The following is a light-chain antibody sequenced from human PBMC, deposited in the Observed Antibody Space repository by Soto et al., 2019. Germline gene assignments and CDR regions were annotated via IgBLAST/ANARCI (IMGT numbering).Light chain of an antibody. CDR2: EVT. Sequence: QSALTQPASVSGSHGRSITISCTGTSGVIGGYNYVSWYQQHPGKAPKLLISEVTNRPSGVSNRFSGSKSGNTASLTISGLQAEDEADYYCSSYTTNITPVVFGGGTNLTVL. CDR3: SSYTTNITPVV. V-gene: IGLV2-14*01. J-gene: IGLJ2*01. CDR1: SGVIGGYNY.